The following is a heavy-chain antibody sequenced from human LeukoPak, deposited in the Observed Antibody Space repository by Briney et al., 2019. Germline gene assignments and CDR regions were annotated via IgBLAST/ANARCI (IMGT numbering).Heavy chain of an antibody. J-gene: IGHJ4*02. CDR3: ARGAWYQDF. CDR1: GGSVSSGNYY. CDR2: IYYSGGT. D-gene: IGHD6-13*01. Sequence: KPSETLSLTCTVPGGSVSSGNYYWSWIRQPPGKGLEWIGYIYYSGGTNYNPSLKGRLTISVDTSKNQLSLKLNSVTSADTAVYYCARGAWYQDFWGQGTLVTVSS. V-gene: IGHV4-61*01.